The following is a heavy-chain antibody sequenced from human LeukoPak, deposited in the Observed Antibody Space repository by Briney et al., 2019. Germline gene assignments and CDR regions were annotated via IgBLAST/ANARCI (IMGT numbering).Heavy chain of an antibody. CDR2: ISSSSTI. CDR1: GFTFSSYS. CDR3: APSLVATDAFDI. V-gene: IGHV3-48*01. D-gene: IGHD5-12*01. J-gene: IGHJ3*02. Sequence: GGSLRLSCAASGFTFSSYSMNWVRQAPGKGLEWVSYISSSSTIYYADSVKGRFTISRDNAKNSLYLQMNSLRAEDTAVYYCAPSLVATDAFDIWGQGTMVTVSS.